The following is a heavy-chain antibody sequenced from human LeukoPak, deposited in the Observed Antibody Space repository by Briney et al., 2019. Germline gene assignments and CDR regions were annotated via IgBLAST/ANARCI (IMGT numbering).Heavy chain of an antibody. CDR1: GGSFSGYY. D-gene: IGHD3-10*01. Sequence: PSETLSLTCAVYGGSFSGYYWSWIRQPPGKGLEWIGEINHSGSTNYNPSLKSRVTISVDTSKNQFSLKLSSVTAADTAVYYCARWNRYYGSGSYYNPGYYYYMDVWGKGTTVTISS. CDR3: ARWNRYYGSGSYYNPGYYYYMDV. V-gene: IGHV4-34*01. J-gene: IGHJ6*03. CDR2: INHSGST.